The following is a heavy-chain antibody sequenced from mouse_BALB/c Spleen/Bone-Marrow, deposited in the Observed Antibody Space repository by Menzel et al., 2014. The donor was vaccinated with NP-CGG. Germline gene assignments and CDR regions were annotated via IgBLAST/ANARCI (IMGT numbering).Heavy chain of an antibody. CDR2: INPDSSTI. V-gene: IGHV4-1*02. CDR3: ARQGYYGKGDY. J-gene: IGHJ2*01. D-gene: IGHD2-1*01. Sequence: EVQPVESGGGLVQPGGSLKLSCAASGFDFSRYWMSWVRQAPGKGLEWIGEINPDSSTINYTPSLKDKFIISRNNAKNTLYLQMSKVRSEDTALYYCARQGYYGKGDYWGQGTTLTVSS. CDR1: GFDFSRYW.